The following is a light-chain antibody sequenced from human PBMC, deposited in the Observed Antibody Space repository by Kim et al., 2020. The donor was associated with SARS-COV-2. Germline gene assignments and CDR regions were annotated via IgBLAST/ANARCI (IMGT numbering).Light chain of an antibody. CDR1: QSVDSY. CDR2: DAS. V-gene: IGKV3-11*01. Sequence: EIVLTQSPAPLSLSPGERATLYCRASQSVDSYLAWYQHKPAQAPRLLIYDASNRATGIPARFSGSGSETDFTLTISSLEPEDFAVYYCQQRRDWPLTFGGGTKVDIK. CDR3: QQRRDWPLT. J-gene: IGKJ4*01.